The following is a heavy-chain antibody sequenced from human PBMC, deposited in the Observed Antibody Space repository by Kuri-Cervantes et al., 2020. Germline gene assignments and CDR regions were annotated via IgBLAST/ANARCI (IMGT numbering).Heavy chain of an antibody. CDR3: AREATGVAVAGPLGY. J-gene: IGHJ4*02. D-gene: IGHD6-19*01. CDR2: ISYDGSNK. Sequence: GGSLRLSCAASGFTFSSYAMHWVRQAPGKGLEWVAVISYDGSNKYYADSVKGRFTISRDNSKNTQFLQLNSLRAEDTAVYYCAREATGVAVAGPLGYWGQGTLVTVSS. V-gene: IGHV3-30-3*01. CDR1: GFTFSSYA.